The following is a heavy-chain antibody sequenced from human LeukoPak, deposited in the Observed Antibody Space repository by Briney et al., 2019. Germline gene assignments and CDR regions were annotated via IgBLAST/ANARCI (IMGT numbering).Heavy chain of an antibody. CDR3: ATSMVMNHYCFDY. D-gene: IGHD1-14*01. V-gene: IGHV4-4*02. CDR1: GGSMSSTKW. Sequence: GNLSLTCAVSGGSMSSTKWWSWVRQPPRKGLEWIGEIYHSGSTNYNPSLKSRLTISVDKSKNQVSLNLSSVTAADTAVYYCATSMVMNHYCFDYWAQGTLVTVSS. J-gene: IGHJ4*02. CDR2: IYHSGST.